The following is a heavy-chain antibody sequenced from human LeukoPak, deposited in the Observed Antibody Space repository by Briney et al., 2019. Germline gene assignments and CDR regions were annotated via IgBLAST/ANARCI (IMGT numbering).Heavy chain of an antibody. CDR3: ARDLEGSGYRYFDY. CDR2: IYYSGST. Sequence: SETLSLTCSVSGGSISSSSYYWGWIRQPPGKGLEWIGSIYYSGSTYYNPSLKSRVTISVDTSKNQFSLKLSSVTAADTAVYYCARDLEGSGYRYFDYWGQGTLVTVSS. V-gene: IGHV4-39*07. D-gene: IGHD3-9*01. CDR1: GGSISSSSYY. J-gene: IGHJ4*02.